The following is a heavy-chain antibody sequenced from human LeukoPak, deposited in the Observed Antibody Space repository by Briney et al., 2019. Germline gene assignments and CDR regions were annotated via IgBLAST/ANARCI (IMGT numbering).Heavy chain of an antibody. CDR3: ARGGTGGDILTGYYYYYYGMDV. J-gene: IGHJ6*02. CDR1: GFTFSSYE. Sequence: QTGGSLRLSCAASGFTFSSYEMTWVRQAPGKGLEWVSYISSSGSTIYYADSVKGRFTISRDSAKNSLYLQMNSLRAEDTAVYYCARGGTGGDILTGYYYYYYGMDVWGQGTTVTVSS. V-gene: IGHV3-48*03. D-gene: IGHD3-9*01. CDR2: ISSSGSTI.